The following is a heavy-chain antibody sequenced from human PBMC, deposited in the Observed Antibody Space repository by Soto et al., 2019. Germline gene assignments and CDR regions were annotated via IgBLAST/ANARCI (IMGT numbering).Heavy chain of an antibody. CDR3: ARDWGIAVAGDDAFDI. V-gene: IGHV3-33*01. D-gene: IGHD6-19*01. J-gene: IGHJ3*02. Sequence: GGSLRLSCAASGFTFSSYGMHWVRQAPGKGLEWVAVIWYDGSNKYYADSVKGRFTISRDNSKNTLYLQMNSLRAEDTAVYYCARDWGIAVAGDDAFDIWGQGTMVTVSS. CDR2: IWYDGSNK. CDR1: GFTFSSYG.